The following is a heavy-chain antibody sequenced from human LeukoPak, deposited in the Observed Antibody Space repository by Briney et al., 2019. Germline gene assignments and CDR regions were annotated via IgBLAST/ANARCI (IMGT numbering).Heavy chain of an antibody. Sequence: GGSLRLSCAASGFTFSSYSMNWVRQAPGKGLEWVSSISSSSSYIYYADSVKGRFTISRDNAKNSLYLQMNSLRAEDTAAYYCARNSADTPGDFDYWGQGTLVTVSS. CDR3: ARNSADTPGDFDY. J-gene: IGHJ4*02. CDR2: ISSSSSYI. CDR1: GFTFSSYS. D-gene: IGHD1-26*01. V-gene: IGHV3-21*01.